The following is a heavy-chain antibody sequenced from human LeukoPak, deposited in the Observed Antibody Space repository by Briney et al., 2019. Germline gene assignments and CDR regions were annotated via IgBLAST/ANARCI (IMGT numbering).Heavy chain of an antibody. CDR2: INPNSGGT. CDR1: GYTFTGYY. Sequence: GASVKVSCKGSGYTFTGYYMHWVRQAPGQGLEWMGWINPNSGGTNYAQKFQGRVTMTRDTSISTAYMELSRLRSDDTAVYYCARLSSSSVYFDYWGQGTLVTVSS. J-gene: IGHJ4*02. V-gene: IGHV1-2*02. D-gene: IGHD6-6*01. CDR3: ARLSSSSVYFDY.